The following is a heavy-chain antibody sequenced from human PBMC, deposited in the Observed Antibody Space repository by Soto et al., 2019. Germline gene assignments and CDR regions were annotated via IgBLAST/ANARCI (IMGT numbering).Heavy chain of an antibody. V-gene: IGHV1-2*04. Sequence: QVQLVQSGAEVKKPGASVKVSCKASGYTFTGYYMHWVRQAPGQGLEWMGWINPNSGGTNYAQKFQSWVTMTRDTSISTAYMEMSRLRPDDRAVYYCARGGALGYCSGGSCYPYYYMDVWGKGTTVTVSS. CDR1: GYTFTGYY. CDR2: INPNSGGT. D-gene: IGHD2-15*01. CDR3: ARGGALGYCSGGSCYPYYYMDV. J-gene: IGHJ6*03.